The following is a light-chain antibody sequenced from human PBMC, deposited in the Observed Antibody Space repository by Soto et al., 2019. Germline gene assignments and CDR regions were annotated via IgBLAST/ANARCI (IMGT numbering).Light chain of an antibody. V-gene: IGKV1-6*01. CDR2: AAS. CDR3: LQDHDYQWT. J-gene: IGKJ2*02. Sequence: AIQVTQSPSSLSASVGDRVTITCRATHGYRSDLGWYQQKPGKAPKLLIYAASDLQAEVPSRFSGSGSGTDFTLTISSLQAEDFATYYCLQDHDYQWTFGQGTKLEIK. CDR1: HGYRSD.